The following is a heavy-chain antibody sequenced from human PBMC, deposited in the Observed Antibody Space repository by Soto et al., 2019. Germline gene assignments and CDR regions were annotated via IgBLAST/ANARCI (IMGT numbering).Heavy chain of an antibody. CDR2: TAYDGRNE. CDR1: GXTLNSYA. Sequence: GSLRLSCAASGXTLNSYALHWVRQGPGRGLELVAVTAYDGRNEYYADSVNGRFTSSRDNSKNTVYLQMNILPAEDTAVYYYTRDPYLDYWGQGKLVT. V-gene: IGHV3-30*04. J-gene: IGHJ4*02. CDR3: TRDPYLDY.